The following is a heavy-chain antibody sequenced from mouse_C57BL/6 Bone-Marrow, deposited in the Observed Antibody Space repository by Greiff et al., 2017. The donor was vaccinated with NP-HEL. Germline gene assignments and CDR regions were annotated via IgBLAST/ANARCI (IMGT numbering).Heavy chain of an antibody. J-gene: IGHJ3*01. CDR1: GYTFTDYY. Sequence: VQLQQSGPELVKPGASVKISCKASGYTFTDYYMNWVKQSHGKSLEWIGDINPNNGGTSYNQKFKGKATLTVDKSSSTAYMELRSLTSEDSAVYYCVPFYYYGGSGFAYWGQGTLVTVSA. CDR2: INPNNGGT. D-gene: IGHD1-1*01. CDR3: VPFYYYGGSGFAY. V-gene: IGHV1-26*01.